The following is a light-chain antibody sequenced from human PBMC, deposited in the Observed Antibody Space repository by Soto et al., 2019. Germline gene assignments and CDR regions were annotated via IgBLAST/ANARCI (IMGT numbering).Light chain of an antibody. J-gene: IGKJ5*01. CDR1: QDISYY. V-gene: IGKV1-33*01. CDR2: GAS. Sequence: DIEMTQSPSSLSASVGERITLRCQSSQDISYYLSWYQQKPGQAPHLLIYGASNLELGVPYRFSGSGSGTDFSLTISRVQPEDIATYYCKQYNKLPITFGHGTRLEIK. CDR3: KQYNKLPIT.